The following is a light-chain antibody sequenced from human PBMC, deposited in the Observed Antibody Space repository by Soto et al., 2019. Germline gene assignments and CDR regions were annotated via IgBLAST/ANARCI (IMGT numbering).Light chain of an antibody. CDR2: GAS. J-gene: IGKJ1*01. Sequence: ERVVTRSPATLYVSPGETATLSCRASQSVSIDLAWYQQTPGQAPRLLIYGASSRATGIPDRFSGSGSGTDFTLTISRLEPEDFAVYYCQQYGSSGTFGQGTKVDIK. CDR1: QSVSID. V-gene: IGKV3-20*01. CDR3: QQYGSSGT.